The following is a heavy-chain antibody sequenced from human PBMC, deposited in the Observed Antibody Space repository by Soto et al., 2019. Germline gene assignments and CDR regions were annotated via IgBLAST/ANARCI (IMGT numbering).Heavy chain of an antibody. Sequence: GGSLRLSCAASGFTFSSYWMSWVRQAPGKGLEWVANIKQDGSEKYYVDSVKGRFTISRDNAKNSLYLQMNSLRAEDTAVYYCALHLGELSFPLYYYYYMDVWGKGTTVTVSS. J-gene: IGHJ6*03. CDR2: IKQDGSEK. D-gene: IGHD3-16*02. CDR1: GFTFSSYW. CDR3: ALHLGELSFPLYYYYYMDV. V-gene: IGHV3-7*01.